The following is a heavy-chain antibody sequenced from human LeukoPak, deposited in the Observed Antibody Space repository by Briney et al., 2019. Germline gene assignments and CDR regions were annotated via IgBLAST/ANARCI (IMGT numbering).Heavy chain of an antibody. D-gene: IGHD5-12*01. Sequence: GGSLRLSCAASGFTFNNRNMNWVRQAPGKGLEWVSSISSSSSYIYYADSVKGRFTISRDNAKNSLYLQMNSLRAEDTAVYYCARDGGGYDLDYWGQGTLVTVSS. J-gene: IGHJ4*02. CDR1: GFTFNNRN. CDR2: ISSSSSYI. CDR3: ARDGGGYDLDY. V-gene: IGHV3-21*01.